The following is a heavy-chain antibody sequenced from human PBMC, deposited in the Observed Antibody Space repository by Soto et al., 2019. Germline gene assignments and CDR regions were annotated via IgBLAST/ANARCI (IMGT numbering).Heavy chain of an antibody. Sequence: QVQLVESGGGVVQPGRSLRLSCAASGFTFSSYGMHWVRQAPGKGLEWVAVISYDGSNKYYAESVKGRFTISRDNAKNTLYLQTNSLRAEDTAVYYCAKDHLMTTVTTVGYWGQGTLVTVSS. CDR1: GFTFSSYG. CDR2: ISYDGSNK. J-gene: IGHJ4*02. V-gene: IGHV3-30*18. CDR3: AKDHLMTTVTTVGY. D-gene: IGHD4-17*01.